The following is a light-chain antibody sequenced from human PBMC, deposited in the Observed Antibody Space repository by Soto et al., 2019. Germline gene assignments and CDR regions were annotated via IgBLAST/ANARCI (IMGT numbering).Light chain of an antibody. J-gene: IGKJ1*01. CDR2: GAS. CDR3: QQYGRSRT. Sequence: EIVLTQSPDTLSLSQGERATLSCRASQSVSSRFLAWYQQKPGQAPRLLIYGASSRATGIPDRFSGSGSGTDFTLTISRLEPEDFAVYYCQQYGRSRTFGHGTKVDIK. V-gene: IGKV3-20*01. CDR1: QSVSSRF.